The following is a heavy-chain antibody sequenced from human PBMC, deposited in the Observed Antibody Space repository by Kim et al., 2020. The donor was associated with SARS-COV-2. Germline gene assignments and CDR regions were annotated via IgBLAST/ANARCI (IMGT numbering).Heavy chain of an antibody. V-gene: IGHV3-11*04. J-gene: IGHJ4*02. D-gene: IGHD4-17*01. CDR3: ARDYYGDYYFDY. Sequence: AHSVRGGITTSRENPKNALYLQMNSLRAEDTAVYYCARDYYGDYYFDYWGQGTLVTVSS.